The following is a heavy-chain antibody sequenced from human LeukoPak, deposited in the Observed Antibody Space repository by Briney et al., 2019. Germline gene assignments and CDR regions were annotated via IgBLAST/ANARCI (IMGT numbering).Heavy chain of an antibody. D-gene: IGHD6-19*01. CDR3: ARTGYSSGWYFDY. V-gene: IGHV4-61*05. Sequence: SETLSLTCTLSGDSIRSSGFCWGWIRQPPGKGLEWIGYIYYSGSTNYNPSLKSRVTISVDTSKNQFSLKLSSVTAADTAVYYCARTGYSSGWYFDYWGQGTLVTVSS. J-gene: IGHJ4*02. CDR1: GDSIRSSGFC. CDR2: IYYSGST.